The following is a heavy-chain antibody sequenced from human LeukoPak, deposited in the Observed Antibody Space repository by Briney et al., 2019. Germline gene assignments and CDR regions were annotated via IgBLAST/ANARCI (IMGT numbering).Heavy chain of an antibody. CDR1: GVSISSSSYY. J-gene: IGHJ4*02. CDR2: IYHSGST. D-gene: IGHD3-22*01. Sequence: SETLSLTCTVSGVSISSSSYYWGWLRQPPGKGLEWIGYIYHSGSTYYNPSLKSRVTISVDRSKNQFSLKLSSVTAADTAVYYCARSFHPYDSSGYYYPYWGQGTLVTVSS. V-gene: IGHV4-30-2*01. CDR3: ARSFHPYDSSGYYYPY.